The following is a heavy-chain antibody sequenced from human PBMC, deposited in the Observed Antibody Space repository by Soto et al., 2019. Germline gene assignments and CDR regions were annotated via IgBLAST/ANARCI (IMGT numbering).Heavy chain of an antibody. J-gene: IGHJ6*02. CDR3: ARSPDSSGYYPRWYYYGMDV. Sequence: SETLSLTCTVAGGSISDHPWSWIRQSPGKGLEWIGYIYYSGRTVYNPSLKSRVTISVDKSKNQFSLKLSSVTAADTAVYYCARSPDSSGYYPRWYYYGMDVWGQGTSVTVSS. D-gene: IGHD3-22*01. CDR2: IYYSGRT. CDR1: GGSISDHP. V-gene: IGHV4-59*11.